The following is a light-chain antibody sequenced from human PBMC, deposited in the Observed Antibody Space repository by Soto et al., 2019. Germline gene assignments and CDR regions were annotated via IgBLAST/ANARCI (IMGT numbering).Light chain of an antibody. CDR1: SSKIGSNT. CDR2: SNN. CDR3: ATWDDSLNGPV. Sequence: QSVLTQPPSASGTPGQRVTISCSGSSSKIGSNTVNWYQQLPGTAPKLLIYSNNQEPSGVTDRFSGSKSGTSASLAISGLQSEDEADYYCATWDDSLNGPVFGGGTQLTVL. V-gene: IGLV1-44*01. J-gene: IGLJ7*01.